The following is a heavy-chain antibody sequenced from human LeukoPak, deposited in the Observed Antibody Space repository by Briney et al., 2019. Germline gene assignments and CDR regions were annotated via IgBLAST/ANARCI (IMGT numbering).Heavy chain of an antibody. CDR1: GFTFSNYA. V-gene: IGHV3-23*01. CDR2: ISGSGNNT. D-gene: IGHD5-18*01. Sequence: GGSLRLSCAASGFTFSNYAMSWVRQAPGRGLEWVSTISGSGNNTYYADSVKGRFTISRYNSKDTLFLQMNSLRAEDTAVYYCAKVRGTAMVTSYFDYWGQGTLVTVSS. CDR3: AKVRGTAMVTSYFDY. J-gene: IGHJ4*02.